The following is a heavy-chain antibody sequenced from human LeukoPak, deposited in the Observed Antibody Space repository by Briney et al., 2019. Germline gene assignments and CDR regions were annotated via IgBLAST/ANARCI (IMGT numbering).Heavy chain of an antibody. CDR1: GFTFSSYA. CDR3: ARRHDYSNYPDY. D-gene: IGHD4-11*01. V-gene: IGHV3-21*01. Sequence: GGSLRLSCAASGFTFSSYAMSWVRQAPGKGLEWVSSISSSSSYIYYADSVKGRFTISRDNAKNSLYLQMNSLRAGDTAVYYCARRHDYSNYPDYWGQGTLVTVSS. J-gene: IGHJ4*02. CDR2: ISSSSSYI.